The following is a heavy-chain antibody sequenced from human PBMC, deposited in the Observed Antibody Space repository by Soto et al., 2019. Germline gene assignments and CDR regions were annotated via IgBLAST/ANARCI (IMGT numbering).Heavy chain of an antibody. CDR3: ARREQSDYYYMDV. D-gene: IGHD6-19*01. J-gene: IGHJ6*03. Sequence: VQLVESGGGLVQPGGSLRRSCAASGFTFSNYAMDWVRQAPGKVLEYVSGISSNGVGTYYANSVKDRFTISRDNSKNTLYPQMGSLRAEDMAVYDCARREQSDYYYMDVWGKGTSVTVSS. CDR1: GFTFSNYA. CDR2: ISSNGVGT. V-gene: IGHV3-64*01.